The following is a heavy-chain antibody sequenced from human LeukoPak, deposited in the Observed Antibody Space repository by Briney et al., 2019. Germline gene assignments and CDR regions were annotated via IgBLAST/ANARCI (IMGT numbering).Heavy chain of an antibody. CDR1: GFTFTTSA. D-gene: IGHD6-13*01. J-gene: IGHJ4*02. CDR3: AKTRPLDSSSWSHGDY. V-gene: IGHV3-23*01. CDR2: ISYSGGST. Sequence: PGGSLRLSCAASGFTFTTSAMSWVRQAPGKGLEWVSGISYSGGSTNYADSVKGRFTISRDNSKYTLYLQMNSLRAEDTAVYYCAKTRPLDSSSWSHGDYWGQGTLVTVSS.